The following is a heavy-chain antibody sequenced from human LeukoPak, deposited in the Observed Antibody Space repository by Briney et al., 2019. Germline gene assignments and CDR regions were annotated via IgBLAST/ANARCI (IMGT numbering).Heavy chain of an antibody. D-gene: IGHD3-3*01. CDR2: ISIYNGNT. CDR1: GGTFSSYA. J-gene: IGHJ5*02. CDR3: ARITYDFWSGYYMPDDP. Sequence: ASVKVSCKASGGTFSSYAISWVRQAPGQGLGWMGWISIYNGNTDYAQKLRGRVTMTTDTSTSTAYMELRSLRSDDTAVYYCARITYDFWSGYYMPDDPWGQGTLVTVSS. V-gene: IGHV1-18*01.